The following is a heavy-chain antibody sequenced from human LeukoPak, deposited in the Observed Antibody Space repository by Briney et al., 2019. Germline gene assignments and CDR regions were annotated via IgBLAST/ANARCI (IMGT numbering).Heavy chain of an antibody. D-gene: IGHD3-10*01. Sequence: ASVTVSCKASGYTFTSYDINWVRQATGQGLEWMGWVNPNSGNTGYAQKFQGRVTMTRNTSISTAYMELSSLRSEDTAVYYCARGPEVLWFGELLEPFDYWGQGTLVTVSS. CDR1: GYTFTSYD. CDR3: ARGPEVLWFGELLEPFDY. CDR2: VNPNSGNT. V-gene: IGHV1-8*01. J-gene: IGHJ4*02.